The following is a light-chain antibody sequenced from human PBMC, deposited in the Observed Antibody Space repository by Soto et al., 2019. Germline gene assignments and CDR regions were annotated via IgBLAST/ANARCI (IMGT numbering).Light chain of an antibody. CDR3: QQRSNWPRT. Sequence: EIVLSQSPATLSLSPGERATLSCRASQSVSTYLVWYQQKPGQTPRLLIYDASKRATGIPARFSGSGSGTEFTLTISSLEPEDFAVYYCQQRSNWPRTFGQGTRVEIK. CDR2: DAS. V-gene: IGKV3-11*01. CDR1: QSVSTY. J-gene: IGKJ1*01.